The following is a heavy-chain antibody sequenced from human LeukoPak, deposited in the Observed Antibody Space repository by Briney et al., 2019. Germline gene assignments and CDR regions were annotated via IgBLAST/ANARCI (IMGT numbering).Heavy chain of an antibody. CDR1: GFSFSSYR. CDR3: ARRYDFWSGYYSIDY. V-gene: IGHV3-7*01. Sequence: PGGSLRLSCAASGFSFSSYRMNWVRQAPGKGLEWVANIKQDGSVKYYVDSVKGRFTISRDNAKNSLYLQMNSLRAEDTAVYYCARRYDFWSGYYSIDYWGQGTLVTVSS. CDR2: IKQDGSVK. D-gene: IGHD3-3*01. J-gene: IGHJ4*02.